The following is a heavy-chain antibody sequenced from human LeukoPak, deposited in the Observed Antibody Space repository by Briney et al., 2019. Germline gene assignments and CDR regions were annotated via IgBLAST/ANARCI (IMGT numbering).Heavy chain of an antibody. V-gene: IGHV3-30-3*01. CDR1: GFTFSSYA. CDR3: ARDGSDSTMIVGDYFDY. J-gene: IGHJ4*02. D-gene: IGHD3-22*01. CDR2: ISYGGSNK. Sequence: GGSLRLSCAASGFTFSSYAMHWVRQAPGKGLEWVAVISYGGSNKYYADSVKGRFTISRDNSKNTLYLQMNSLRAEDTAVYYCARDGSDSTMIVGDYFDYWGQGTLVTVSS.